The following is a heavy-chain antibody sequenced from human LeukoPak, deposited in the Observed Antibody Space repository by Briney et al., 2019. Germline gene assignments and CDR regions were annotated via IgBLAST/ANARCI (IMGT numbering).Heavy chain of an antibody. D-gene: IGHD5-12*01. V-gene: IGHV3-53*01. CDR3: ARSGYSGYLGFDY. CDR2: IYSGGST. CDR1: GFTVSSNY. J-gene: IGHJ4*02. Sequence: GGSLRLSCAASGFTVSSNYMSWVRQAPGKGLEWVSVIYSGGSTYYADSVKGRFTISRDNAKNTLYLQMNSLRAEDTAVYYCARSGYSGYLGFDYWGQGTLVTVSS.